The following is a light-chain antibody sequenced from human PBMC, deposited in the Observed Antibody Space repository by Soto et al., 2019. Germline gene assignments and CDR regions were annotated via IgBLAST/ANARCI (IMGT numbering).Light chain of an antibody. CDR1: NIRSKS. V-gene: IGLV3-21*02. CDR2: DDG. Sequence: SYELAQPPSVSVAPGQTARITCGGHNIRSKSVHWYQLRPGQAPVQVVYDDGDRPSWIPERFSGSNSGNTATLTISRVEAGDEADYYCQVWDSNSDHVVFGGGTNQTVL. CDR3: QVWDSNSDHVV. J-gene: IGLJ2*01.